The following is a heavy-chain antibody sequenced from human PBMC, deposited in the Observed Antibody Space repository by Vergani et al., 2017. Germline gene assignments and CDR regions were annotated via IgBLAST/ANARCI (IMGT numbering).Heavy chain of an antibody. CDR2: ISYDGSNK. D-gene: IGHD6-19*01. CDR3: AKGRSAVAPLPVGGLEP. J-gene: IGHJ5*02. V-gene: IGHV3-30*18. Sequence: QVQLVESGGGVVQPGRSLRLSCAASGFTFSSYGMHWVRQAPGKGLEWVAVISYDGSNKYYADSVKGRFTISRDNSKNTLYLQMNSLRAEDTAVYYCAKGRSAVAPLPVGGLEPWGQGTL. CDR1: GFTFSSYG.